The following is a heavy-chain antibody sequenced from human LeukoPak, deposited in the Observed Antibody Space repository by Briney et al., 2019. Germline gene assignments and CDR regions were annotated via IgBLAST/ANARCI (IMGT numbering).Heavy chain of an antibody. CDR2: ISAYNGNT. J-gene: IGHJ3*02. D-gene: IGHD6-19*01. CDR3: ARFGLGKHIEVAGIPFDI. Sequence: GASVKVSCKASGYTFTSYGISWVRQAPGQGLEGMGWISAYNGNTNYAQKIQGRVTMTTDTSTSTAYMELKSLRSDDTAVYYCARFGLGKHIEVAGIPFDIWGQGTMVTVSS. V-gene: IGHV1-18*01. CDR1: GYTFTSYG.